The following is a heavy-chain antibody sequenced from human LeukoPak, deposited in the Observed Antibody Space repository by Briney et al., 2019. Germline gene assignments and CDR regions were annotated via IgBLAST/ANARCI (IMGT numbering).Heavy chain of an antibody. CDR3: VGGTRKDSYESSGYYSYFDY. Sequence: GGSLRLSCAACGFTFSNYGMHWVRQTPGKGLEWVSFIRNDESNKYYTDSVKGRFTISRDNSKNTLYLQMNSLRAEDTAVYYCVGGTRKDSYESSGYYSYFDYWGQGTLVTVSS. CDR2: IRNDESNK. CDR1: GFTFSNYG. V-gene: IGHV3-30*02. D-gene: IGHD3-22*01. J-gene: IGHJ4*02.